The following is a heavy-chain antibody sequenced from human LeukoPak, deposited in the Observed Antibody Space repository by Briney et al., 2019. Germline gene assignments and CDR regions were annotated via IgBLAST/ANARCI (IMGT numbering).Heavy chain of an antibody. Sequence: ASVKVSSKASGYTFTSYGISWVRQAPGQGLEWMGWINPNSGGTNYAQKFQGRVTMTRDTSISTAYMELSSLRSEDTAVYYCARVKLWFGELDWFDPWGQGTLVTVSS. CDR3: ARVKLWFGELDWFDP. J-gene: IGHJ5*02. CDR2: INPNSGGT. D-gene: IGHD3-10*01. CDR1: GYTFTSYG. V-gene: IGHV1-2*02.